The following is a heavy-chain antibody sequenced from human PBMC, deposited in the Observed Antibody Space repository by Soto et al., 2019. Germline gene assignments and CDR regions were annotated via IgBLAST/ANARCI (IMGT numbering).Heavy chain of an antibody. CDR3: ERDGSGWSRDY. CDR2: ISSSSSYI. V-gene: IGHV3-21*01. J-gene: IGHJ4*02. Sequence: EVQLVESGGGLVKPGGSLRLSCAASGFSFSSCSMNWVRQAPGKGLEGVSSISSSSSYIYYADSVKGRFTISRDNDKNSLYLQMNSLRAGDTAVYYCERDGSGWSRDYWGQGTLVTVSS. CDR1: GFSFSSCS. D-gene: IGHD6-19*01.